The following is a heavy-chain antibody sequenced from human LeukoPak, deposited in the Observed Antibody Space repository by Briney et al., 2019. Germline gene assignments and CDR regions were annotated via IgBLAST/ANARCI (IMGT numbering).Heavy chain of an antibody. CDR2: IIPIFGTA. J-gene: IGHJ1*01. V-gene: IGHV1-69*01. D-gene: IGHD6-13*01. CDR3: ARLSSSYEYFQH. CDR1: GGTFSSYA. Sequence: GSSVKVSCKASGGTFSSYAISWVRQAPGQGLEWMGGIIPIFGTANYAQKFQGRVTITADESTSTAYMELSSLGSEDTAVYYCARLSSSYEYFQHWGQGTLVTVSS.